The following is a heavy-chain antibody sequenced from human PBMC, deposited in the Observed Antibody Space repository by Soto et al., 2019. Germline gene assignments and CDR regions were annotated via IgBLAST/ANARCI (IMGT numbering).Heavy chain of an antibody. V-gene: IGHV3-30*18. CDR3: AKELDVPGIAVAGNPDY. D-gene: IGHD6-19*01. J-gene: IGHJ4*02. CDR1: GFTFSSYG. CDR2: ISYDGSNK. Sequence: QVQLVESGGGVVQPGRSLRLSCAASGFTFSSYGMHWVRQAPGKGLEWVAVISYDGSNKYYADSVKGRFTISRDNSKNTLYLQMNSLRAEDTAVYYCAKELDVPGIAVAGNPDYWGQGTLVTVSS.